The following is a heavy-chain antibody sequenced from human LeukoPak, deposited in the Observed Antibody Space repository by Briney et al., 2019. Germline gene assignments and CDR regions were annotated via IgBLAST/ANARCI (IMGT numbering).Heavy chain of an antibody. D-gene: IGHD1-26*01. V-gene: IGHV3-7*01. CDR2: INQDGGKK. CDR1: GFNFSSYW. CDR3: ARGGAPDN. Sequence: PGGSLRLSCAAPGFNFSSYWMSWVRQAPGKGLEWVANINQDGGKKYYVDSVRGRFAISRDNAENSVYLQMNSLRAEDTALYYCARGGAPDNWGQGTLVTVSS. J-gene: IGHJ4*02.